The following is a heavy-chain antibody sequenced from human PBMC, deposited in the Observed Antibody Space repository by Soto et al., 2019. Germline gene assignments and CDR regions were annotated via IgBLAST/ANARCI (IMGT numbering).Heavy chain of an antibody. J-gene: IGHJ4*02. CDR2: VIPIIDRA. Sequence: QVQLVQSGPEVKKPGSSVKVSCKASGGGFTTYTVSWVRQAPGQGLEWMGRVIPIIDRANYARKFQGRVTITXXXXXXXXXXXXXXXTSXXXXXXFCARDAVGSTPSFDFWGQGTLVTVSS. V-gene: IGHV1-69*02. CDR1: GGGFTTYT. D-gene: IGHD1-26*01. CDR3: ARDAVGSTPSFDF.